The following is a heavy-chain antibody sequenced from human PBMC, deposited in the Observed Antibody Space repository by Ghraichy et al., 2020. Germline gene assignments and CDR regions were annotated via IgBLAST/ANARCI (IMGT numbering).Heavy chain of an antibody. D-gene: IGHD1-1*01. CDR2: INPNSGGT. CDR1: GYTFTGYY. CDR3: ARALGWVGTTSYYYYGMDV. J-gene: IGHJ6*02. V-gene: IGHV1-2*02. Sequence: ASVKVSFKASGYTFTGYYMHWVRQAPGQGLEWMGWINPNSGGTNYAQKFQGRVTMTRDTSISTAYMELSRLRSDDTAVYYCARALGWVGTTSYYYYGMDVWGQGTTVTVSS.